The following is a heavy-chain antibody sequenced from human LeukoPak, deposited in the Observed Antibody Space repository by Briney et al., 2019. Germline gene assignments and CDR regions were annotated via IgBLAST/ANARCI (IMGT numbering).Heavy chain of an antibody. CDR2: ISAYNGNT. V-gene: IGHV1-18*01. Sequence: ASVKVSCKASGYTFTSYGISWVRQAPGQGLEWMGWISAYNGNTNYAQKLQGRVAMTTDTSTSTAYMELRSLRSDDTAVYYCARGGSGWNYYYYYMDIWGKGTTVTISS. CDR1: GYTFTSYG. J-gene: IGHJ6*03. CDR3: ARGGSGWNYYYYYMDI. D-gene: IGHD6-19*01.